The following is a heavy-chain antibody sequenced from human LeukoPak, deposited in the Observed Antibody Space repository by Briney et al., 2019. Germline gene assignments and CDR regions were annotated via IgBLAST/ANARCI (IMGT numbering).Heavy chain of an antibody. CDR1: GFTFSSYG. CDR2: ISYDGSNK. J-gene: IGHJ4*02. CDR3: ARASSWYRGVDY. Sequence: GGSLRLSCAASGFTFSSYGMHWVRQAPGKGLEWVAVISYDGSNKYYADSVKGRFTISRDNSKNTLYLQMNSLRAEDTAVYYCARASSWYRGVDYWGQGTLVTVSS. D-gene: IGHD6-13*01. V-gene: IGHV3-30*03.